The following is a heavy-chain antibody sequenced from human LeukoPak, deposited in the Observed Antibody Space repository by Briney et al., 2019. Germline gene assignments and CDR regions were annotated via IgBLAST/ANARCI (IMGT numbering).Heavy chain of an antibody. J-gene: IGHJ5*02. CDR1: GYPFTTYE. D-gene: IGHD1-14*01. CDR2: VHPDTGYA. CDR3: ARGPRNDL. V-gene: IGHV1-8*01. Sequence: GASAKVSCKTSGYPFTTYEINWVRQAAGQGLEWMGWVHPDTGYADYAQKFQGRVTMTSDTSISTAYMELSSLRSDDTAVYFCARGPRNDLWGQGTLVTVYS.